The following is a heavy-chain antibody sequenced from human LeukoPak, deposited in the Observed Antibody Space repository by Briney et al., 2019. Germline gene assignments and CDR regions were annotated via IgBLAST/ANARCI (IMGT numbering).Heavy chain of an antibody. CDR2: IRSRSGTM. V-gene: IGHV3-48*01. CDR3: ARDDGYAFDI. D-gene: IGHD6-25*01. J-gene: IGHJ3*02. Sequence: GSLRLSCAASGFTFSSYSMNWVRQTPEKGLEWVAYIRSRSGTMYYADSVKGRFTISTDNAKNSLYLQMNSLRVEDTALYYCARDDGYAFDIWGQGTMVTVSS. CDR1: GFTFSSYS.